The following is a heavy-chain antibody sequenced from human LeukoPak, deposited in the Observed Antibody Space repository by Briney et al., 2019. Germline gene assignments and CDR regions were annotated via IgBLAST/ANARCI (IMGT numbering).Heavy chain of an antibody. CDR2: IYYSGTT. J-gene: IGHJ6*03. CDR1: GYSISSGYY. Sequence: SETLSLTCAVSGYSISSGYYWGWIRQPPGKGVEWIGSIYYSGTTYYNPSLKSRVTISVDTSKNQFPLKLDSVTAADTAVYYCARRHGNYYMDVWGKGTTVTVSS. V-gene: IGHV4-38-2*01. CDR3: ARRHGNYYMDV.